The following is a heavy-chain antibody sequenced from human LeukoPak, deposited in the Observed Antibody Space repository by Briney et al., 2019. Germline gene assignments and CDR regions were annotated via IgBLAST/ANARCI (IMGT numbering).Heavy chain of an antibody. Sequence: GGSLRLSCAASGFTFSSYAMSWVRQAPGKGLEWLSLILHNGDSTYYADSVKGLFTISRDNSKNTLYLQMNSLRAEDTAVYYCARLSSFAFDIWGQGTMVTVSS. CDR1: GFTFSSYA. CDR2: ILHNGDST. CDR3: ARLSSFAFDI. D-gene: IGHD3-16*02. V-gene: IGHV3-23*01. J-gene: IGHJ3*02.